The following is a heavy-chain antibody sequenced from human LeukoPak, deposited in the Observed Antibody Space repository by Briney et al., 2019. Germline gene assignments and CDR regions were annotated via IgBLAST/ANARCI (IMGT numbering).Heavy chain of an antibody. V-gene: IGHV3-33*01. CDR1: GFTFSSYG. CDR2: IWYDGSNK. CDR3: ARESLSRSGGSTFDY. J-gene: IGHJ4*02. D-gene: IGHD2-15*01. Sequence: GGSLRLSCAASGFTFSSYGMHWVRQAPGKGLEWVAVIWYDGSNKYYADSVKGRFTISRDNSKNTLYLQMNSLRAEDTAVYYCARESLSRSGGSTFDYWGQGTLVTVSS.